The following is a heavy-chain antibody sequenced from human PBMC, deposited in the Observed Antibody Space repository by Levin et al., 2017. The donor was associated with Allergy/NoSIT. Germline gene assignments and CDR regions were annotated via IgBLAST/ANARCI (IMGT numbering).Heavy chain of an antibody. D-gene: IGHD3-22*01. V-gene: IGHV1-2*02. J-gene: IGHJ4*02. Sequence: ASVKVSCKASGYTFTGYYMHWVRQAPGQGLEWMGWINPNSGGTSYAQKFRGRVTMTRDTSVSTAYVELSRLRSDDTAVYYCARDPFSSGYYYFDYWGQGTLVTVSS. CDR2: INPNSGGT. CDR1: GYTFTGYY. CDR3: ARDPFSSGYYYFDY.